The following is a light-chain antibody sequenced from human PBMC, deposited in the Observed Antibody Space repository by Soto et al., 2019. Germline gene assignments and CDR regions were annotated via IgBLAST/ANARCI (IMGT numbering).Light chain of an antibody. CDR2: DVS. CDR3: SSYTSSGTYV. CDR1: SSDVGSYNR. Sequence: QSVLTQPPSVSGSPGQSVAISCTGTSSDVGSYNRVSWYQQPPGTAPKLMIYDVSNRPSGVPDRFSGSKSGNTASLTISGLQAEDDADYYCSSYTSSGTYVFGTGTKVTVL. V-gene: IGLV2-18*02. J-gene: IGLJ1*01.